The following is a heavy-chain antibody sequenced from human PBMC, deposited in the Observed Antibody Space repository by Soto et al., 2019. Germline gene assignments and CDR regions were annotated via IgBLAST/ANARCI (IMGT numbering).Heavy chain of an antibody. V-gene: IGHV1-58*01. D-gene: IGHD1-1*01. J-gene: IGHJ3*02. Sequence: EASVKVSCKASGFTFTSSAVQWVRQARGQRLEWIGWIVVGSGNTNYAQKFQERVTITRDMSTGTAYMELSSLRSEDTAVYYCAADDWNDGAFDIWGQGTMVTVSS. CDR1: GFTFTSSA. CDR3: AADDWNDGAFDI. CDR2: IVVGSGNT.